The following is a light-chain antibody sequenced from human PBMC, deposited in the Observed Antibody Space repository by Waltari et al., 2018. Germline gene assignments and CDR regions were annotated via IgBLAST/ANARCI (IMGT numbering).Light chain of an antibody. J-gene: IGLJ1*01. CDR3: QSYDSNVGGSV. CDR1: GSNVGAGYD. Sequence: QSVLTQPPSVSGAPGQRVIISCAGSGSNVGAGYDVQWYQQLPGRPPPLLINGNTNRPPGVPDRFSGSKSGASASLAITGLQAEDEADYYCQSYDSNVGGSVFGAGTKVSVL. V-gene: IGLV1-40*01. CDR2: GNT.